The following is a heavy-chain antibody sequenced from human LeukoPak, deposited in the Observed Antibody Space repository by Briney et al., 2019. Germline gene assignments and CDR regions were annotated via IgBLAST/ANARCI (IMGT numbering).Heavy chain of an antibody. V-gene: IGHV7-4-1*02. CDR3: ALTLDVDIVATRGAFDI. J-gene: IGHJ3*02. CDR1: GYTFTSYG. Sequence: ASVKVSCKASGYTFTSYGISWVRQAPGQGLEWMGWINTNTGNPTYAQGFTGRFVFSLDTSVSTAYLQISSLKAEDTAVYYCALTLDVDIVATRGAFDIWGQGTMVTVSS. CDR2: INTNTGNP. D-gene: IGHD5-12*01.